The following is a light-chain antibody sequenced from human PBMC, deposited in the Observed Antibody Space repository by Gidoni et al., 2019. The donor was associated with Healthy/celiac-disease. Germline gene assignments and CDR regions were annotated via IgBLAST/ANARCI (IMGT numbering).Light chain of an antibody. V-gene: IGLV2-14*01. Sequence: QSALTQPVSVSGSPGQSITISCTGTSRDVGGYNYVSWYQQHPGKAPKLMIHEVSNRPSGVSNRFSGSKSGNTASLTISGLQAEDEADYYCSSYTSSSTRVVFGGGTKLTVL. J-gene: IGLJ2*01. CDR3: SSYTSSSTRVV. CDR1: SRDVGGYNY. CDR2: EVS.